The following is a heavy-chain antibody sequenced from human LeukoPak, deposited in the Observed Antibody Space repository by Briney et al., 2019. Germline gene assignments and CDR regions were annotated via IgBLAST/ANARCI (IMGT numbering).Heavy chain of an antibody. CDR1: GGSISSYY. Sequence: SETLSLTCTVSGGSISSYYWSWIRQPPGKGLEWIGYIYYSGSTNYSPSLKSRVTISVDTSKNQFSLKLSSVTAADTAVYYCARQRGNYFDYWGQGTLVTVSS. CDR2: IYYSGST. J-gene: IGHJ4*02. V-gene: IGHV4-59*01. CDR3: ARQRGNYFDY. D-gene: IGHD6-25*01.